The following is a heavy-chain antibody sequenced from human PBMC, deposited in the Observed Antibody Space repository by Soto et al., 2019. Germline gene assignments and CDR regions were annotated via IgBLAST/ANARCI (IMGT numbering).Heavy chain of an antibody. J-gene: IGHJ4*02. D-gene: IGHD6-19*01. CDR3: ARVHSSGHGVDY. CDR1: SYSIRRGDY. V-gene: IGHV4-38-2*01. CDR2: ISHSGDT. Sequence: TSETLSLTCAVYSYSIRRGDYWAFIRQSPGKGLEWFGSISHSGDTFYNPPLRSRVILSIDASKNQFSLELTSVTAADTALYYCARVHSSGHGVDYWGQGTLVTVSS.